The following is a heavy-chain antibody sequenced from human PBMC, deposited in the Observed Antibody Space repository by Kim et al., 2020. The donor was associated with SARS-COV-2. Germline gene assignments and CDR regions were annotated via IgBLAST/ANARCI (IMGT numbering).Heavy chain of an antibody. CDR3: ARDVVFQQLGYFDY. Sequence: GGSLRLSCAASGFTFSSYSMNWVRQAPGKGLEWVSSISSSSSYIYYADSVKGRFTISRDNAKNSLYLQMNSLRAEDTAVYYCARDVVFQQLGYFDYWGQGTLVTVSS. CDR2: ISSSSSYI. J-gene: IGHJ4*02. CDR1: GFTFSSYS. D-gene: IGHD6-13*01. V-gene: IGHV3-21*01.